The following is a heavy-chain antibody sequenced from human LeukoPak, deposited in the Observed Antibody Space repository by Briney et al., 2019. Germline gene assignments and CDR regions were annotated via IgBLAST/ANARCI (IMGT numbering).Heavy chain of an antibody. CDR1: GGTFSSYG. Sequence: SVKVSCKASGGTFSSYGISWVRQAPGQGLEWMGGIIPIFGTVNYAQKFQGRVTITTDESTSTAYMELRSLRSDDTAVYYCARTSLIPEQWLAPNAFDIWGQGTLVTVSS. D-gene: IGHD6-19*01. CDR3: ARTSLIPEQWLAPNAFDI. CDR2: IIPIFGTV. J-gene: IGHJ3*02. V-gene: IGHV1-69*05.